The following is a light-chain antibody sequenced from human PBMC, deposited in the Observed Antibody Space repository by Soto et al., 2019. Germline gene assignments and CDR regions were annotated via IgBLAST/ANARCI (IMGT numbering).Light chain of an antibody. CDR1: RSFSSSY. V-gene: IGKV3-20*01. CDR3: QQYGSSPPYT. CDR2: AAS. Sequence: EIVLTQSPGTLSLSPGERATLSCSASRSFSSSYLAWYQQKPGQAPRLLIYAASTRATGIPDRFSGSGSATDFTLTISRLEPEDSAVYYCQQYGSSPPYTFGRGTRLQIK. J-gene: IGKJ2*01.